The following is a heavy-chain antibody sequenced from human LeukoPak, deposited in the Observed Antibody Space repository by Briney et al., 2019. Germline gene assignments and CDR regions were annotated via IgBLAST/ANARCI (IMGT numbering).Heavy chain of an antibody. CDR2: INPNSGGT. D-gene: IGHD3-16*02. V-gene: IGHV1-2*02. Sequence: ASVKVSCKASGYTFTGYYMHWVRQAPGQGLEWMGWINPNSGGTNYAQKFQGRVTMTRDTSISTAYMELSRLRSDDTAVYYCARGAYDYVWGSYRYRYYSDYWGQGTLVTVSS. CDR1: GYTFTGYY. CDR3: ARGAYDYVWGSYRYRYYSDY. J-gene: IGHJ4*02.